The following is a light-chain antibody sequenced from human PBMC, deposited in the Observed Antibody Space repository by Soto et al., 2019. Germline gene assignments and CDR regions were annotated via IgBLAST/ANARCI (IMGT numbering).Light chain of an antibody. CDR2: WAS. Sequence: DIVMTQSPDSLTVSLGERATINCKSSQSVLYSSNNMNYLAWYQQKPGQPPKLLIYWASARESGVPDRFSGSGSGTDFTLPISSLQAEDVAVYSCQQYYSTPYTFGQGTKLEI. V-gene: IGKV4-1*01. CDR1: QSVLYSSNNMNY. J-gene: IGKJ2*01. CDR3: QQYYSTPYT.